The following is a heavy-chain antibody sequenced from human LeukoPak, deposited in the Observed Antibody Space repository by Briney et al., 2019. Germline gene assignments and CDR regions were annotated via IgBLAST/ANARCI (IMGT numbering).Heavy chain of an antibody. CDR1: GSTFRSYG. CDR2: ISNNGGST. V-gene: IGHV3-64*01. J-gene: IGHJ6*02. CDR3: ARDLAIRFYGMDV. Sequence: GGSLRLSCAASGSTFRSYGIHWVRQAPGKGLEYVSAISNNGGSTYYAISVKGRFTISRDNSKSTVYLQMGSLRAEDMAVYYCARDLAIRFYGMDVWGQGTTVTVSS.